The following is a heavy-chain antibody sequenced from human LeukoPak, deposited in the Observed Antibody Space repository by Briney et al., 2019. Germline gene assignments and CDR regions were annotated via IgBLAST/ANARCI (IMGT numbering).Heavy chain of an antibody. V-gene: IGHV4-59*01. CDR3: AREFETYYFDY. J-gene: IGHJ4*02. CDR1: GGSISSYY. Sequence: SVTLSLTCTVSGGSISSYYWSWIRQPPGKGLEWIGYIYYSGSTNYNPSLKSRVTISVDTSKNQFSLKLSSVTAADTAVYYCAREFETYYFDYWGQGTLVTVSS. CDR2: IYYSGST.